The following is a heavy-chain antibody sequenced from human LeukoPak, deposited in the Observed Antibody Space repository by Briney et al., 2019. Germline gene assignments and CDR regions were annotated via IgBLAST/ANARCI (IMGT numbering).Heavy chain of an antibody. D-gene: IGHD6-19*01. Sequence: GGSLRLSCAASGFTFSSYAMSWVRQAPGKGLEWVSIISGSGGITYYADSVVKGRFTISRDSSKNTLYLQMNSLRAEDTAVYYCARDRSVAATGDFDYWGQGTLVTVSS. CDR3: ARDRSVAATGDFDY. CDR2: ISGSGGIT. V-gene: IGHV3-23*01. J-gene: IGHJ4*02. CDR1: GFTFSSYA.